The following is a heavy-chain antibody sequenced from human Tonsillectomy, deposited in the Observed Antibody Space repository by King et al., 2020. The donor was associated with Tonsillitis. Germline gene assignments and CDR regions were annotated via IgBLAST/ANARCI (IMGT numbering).Heavy chain of an antibody. D-gene: IGHD6-13*01. Sequence: QLQESGPGLVKPSETLSLTCTVSGGSISSYYWSWVRPPAGKGLEWIGRIYASGINNYNPSLKSRVTMSVDTSKNQFSLKLSSGTAADTAVYYCARGASGSWYHSYYFDYWGQGTLVTVSS. CDR2: IYASGIN. J-gene: IGHJ4*02. CDR1: GGSISSYY. CDR3: ARGASGSWYHSYYFDY. V-gene: IGHV4-4*07.